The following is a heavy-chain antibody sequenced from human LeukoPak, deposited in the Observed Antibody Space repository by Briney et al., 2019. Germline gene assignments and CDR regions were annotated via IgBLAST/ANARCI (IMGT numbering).Heavy chain of an antibody. CDR1: GGSISSGGYY. J-gene: IGHJ3*02. Sequence: SETLSLTCTVSGGSISSGGYYWSWIRQPPGKGLEWIGYIYHSGSAYYNPSLKSRVTISVDRSKNQFSLKLSSVTAADTAVYYCAGSYGSGSYYPGGDAFDIWGQGTMVTVSS. V-gene: IGHV4-30-2*01. D-gene: IGHD3-10*01. CDR2: IYHSGSA. CDR3: AGSYGSGSYYPGGDAFDI.